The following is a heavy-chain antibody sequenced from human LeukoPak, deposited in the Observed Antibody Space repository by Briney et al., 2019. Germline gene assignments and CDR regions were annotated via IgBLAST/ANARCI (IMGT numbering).Heavy chain of an antibody. CDR2: ISYDGSNK. Sequence: PGGSLRLSCAASGFTFSSYAMSWVRQAPGKGLEWVAVISYDGSNKYYADSVKGRFTISRDNSKNTLYLQMNSLRAEDTAVYYCARSPGGYDSSGYRFDYWGQGTLVTVSS. CDR3: ARSPGGYDSSGYRFDY. D-gene: IGHD3-22*01. J-gene: IGHJ4*02. CDR1: GFTFSSYA. V-gene: IGHV3-30-3*01.